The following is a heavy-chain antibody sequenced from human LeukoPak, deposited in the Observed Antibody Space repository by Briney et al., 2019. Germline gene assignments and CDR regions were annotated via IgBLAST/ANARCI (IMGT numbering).Heavy chain of an antibody. J-gene: IGHJ5*02. CDR1: GYTFTSYG. CDR2: IRAYNGNT. CDR3: ARSDLDYGSGSCSRGNWFDP. V-gene: IGHV1-18*01. Sequence: ASEKVSCTASGYTFTSYGISWVRQAPGQGLEWMGWIRAYNGNTNYAQKLQGRVTMTTDTSTSTAYMELRSLRSDDTAVYYCARSDLDYGSGSCSRGNWFDPWGQGPLVTVSS. D-gene: IGHD3-10*01.